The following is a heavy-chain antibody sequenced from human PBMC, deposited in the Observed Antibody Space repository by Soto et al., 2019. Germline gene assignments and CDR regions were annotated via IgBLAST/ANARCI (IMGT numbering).Heavy chain of an antibody. CDR3: AKDAPGSGWLSDY. CDR1: GFTFSIYA. Sequence: PRGSLRLSCAASGFTFSIYAMSWVRQAPGKGLEWVSTIGGGGGGTSYADFVRGRFTISRDNSKNTLYLQMNSLRAEDTAVYYCAKDAPGSGWLSDYWGVGTLVTIS. J-gene: IGHJ4*02. D-gene: IGHD3-22*01. V-gene: IGHV3-23*01. CDR2: IGGGGGGT.